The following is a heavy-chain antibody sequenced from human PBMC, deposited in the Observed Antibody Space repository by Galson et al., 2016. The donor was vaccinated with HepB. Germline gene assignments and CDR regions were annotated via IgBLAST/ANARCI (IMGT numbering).Heavy chain of an antibody. D-gene: IGHD3-10*01. CDR2: IWYDGSQK. CDR3: AKGRPDYYGSGSYAPLDY. Sequence: SLRLSCAASRFTFSNYGMHWVRQAPGKGLEWVAVIWYDGSQKYYADSVKGRFTISRDNSKNTLSLQMNSLRAEDTAVYYCAKGRPDYYGSGSYAPLDYWGQGTLATVSS. V-gene: IGHV3-33*06. CDR1: RFTFSNYG. J-gene: IGHJ4*02.